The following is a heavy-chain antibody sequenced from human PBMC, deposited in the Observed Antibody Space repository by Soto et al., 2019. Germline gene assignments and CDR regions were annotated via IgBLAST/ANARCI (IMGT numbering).Heavy chain of an antibody. Sequence: QVHLVQSGAELKEPGASVRISCAASGYTFTTYAIHWLRQAPGERLEWMGWINGSDGNTGSPQTFQSRVNITRDASARTAYVELRSLRSEDTAVYYCATAISATTFEYWGQGTLVTVSS. D-gene: IGHD2-2*02. CDR2: INGSDGNT. V-gene: IGHV1-3*01. CDR3: ATAISATTFEY. J-gene: IGHJ4*02. CDR1: GYTFTTYA.